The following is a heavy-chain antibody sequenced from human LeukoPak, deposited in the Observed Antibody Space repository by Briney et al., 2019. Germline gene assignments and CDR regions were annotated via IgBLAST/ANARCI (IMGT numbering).Heavy chain of an antibody. CDR2: ISGGGGST. V-gene: IGHV3-23*01. Sequence: GGSLRLSCAASGFTFSKSWMSWVRQAPGKGLEWVSAISGGGGSTYYADSVKGRFTISRDKSKNTLYLQMNSLRAEDTAVYYCAKSTSYYYDSSGYYFDYWGQGTLVTVSS. CDR1: GFTFSKSW. J-gene: IGHJ4*02. CDR3: AKSTSYYYDSSGYYFDY. D-gene: IGHD3-22*01.